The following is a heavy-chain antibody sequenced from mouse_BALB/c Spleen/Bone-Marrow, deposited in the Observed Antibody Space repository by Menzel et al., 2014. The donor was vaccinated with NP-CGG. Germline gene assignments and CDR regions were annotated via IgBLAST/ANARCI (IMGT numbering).Heavy chain of an antibody. J-gene: IGHJ1*01. Sequence: EVMLVESGGGLVQPGGSRRLSCAASGFTFSSFGMHWVRQAPEKGLEWVAYISRGSSTIFYVDTVKGRFTISRDNPKNTLFLQMTSLRSEDTAMYYCTRGGNWDDFDVWGAGTTVTVSS. CDR2: ISRGSSTI. V-gene: IGHV5-17*02. D-gene: IGHD4-1*01. CDR3: TRGGNWDDFDV. CDR1: GFTFSSFG.